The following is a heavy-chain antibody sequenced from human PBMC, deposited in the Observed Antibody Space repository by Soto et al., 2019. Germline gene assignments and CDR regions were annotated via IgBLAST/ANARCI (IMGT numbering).Heavy chain of an antibody. V-gene: IGHV1-69*01. CDR1: GGTFSSYA. J-gene: IGHJ4*02. CDR2: IIPIFGTA. D-gene: IGHD2-21*02. CDR3: ARDRYCGGDCYEYYFDY. Sequence: QVQLVQSGAEVKKPGSSVKVSCEASGGTFSSYAISWVRQAPGQGLEWMGGIIPIFGTANYAQKFQGRVTITADESTSTAYMELGSLRSEDTAVYYCARDRYCGGDCYEYYFDYWGQGTLVTVSS.